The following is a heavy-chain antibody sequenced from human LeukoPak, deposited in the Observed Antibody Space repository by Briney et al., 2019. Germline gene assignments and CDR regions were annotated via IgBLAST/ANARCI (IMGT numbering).Heavy chain of an antibody. J-gene: IGHJ4*02. V-gene: IGHV3-7*01. Sequence: GGSLRLSCAASGFTFNTYWLTWFRQAPGKGLRWLATIKHDGSEKNYVDSVKGRFTISRDNAKKSLYLQMSSLRGEDTAVYYCATQASYDFWSGLYYFDNWGQGTLVGVSS. D-gene: IGHD3-3*01. CDR2: IKHDGSEK. CDR3: ATQASYDFWSGLYYFDN. CDR1: GFTFNTYW.